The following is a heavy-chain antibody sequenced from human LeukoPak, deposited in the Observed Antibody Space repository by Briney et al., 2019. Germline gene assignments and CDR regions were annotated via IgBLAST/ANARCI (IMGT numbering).Heavy chain of an antibody. V-gene: IGHV4-39*07. Sequence: SETLSLTCTVSGGSISSSSYYWGWIRQPPGKGLEWIGSIYYSGSTYYNPSLKSRVTISVDTSKNQFSLKLSSVTAADTAVYYCARHNYGDSEDWYFDLWGQGTLVTVSS. D-gene: IGHD4-17*01. CDR1: GGSISSSSYY. CDR2: IYYSGST. J-gene: IGHJ2*01. CDR3: ARHNYGDSEDWYFDL.